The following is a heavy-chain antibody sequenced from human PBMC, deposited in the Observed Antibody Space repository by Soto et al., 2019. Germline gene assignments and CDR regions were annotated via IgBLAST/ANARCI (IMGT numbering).Heavy chain of an antibody. D-gene: IGHD3-9*01. Sequence: SETLSLTCTVSGGSISSYYWSWIRQPPGKGLEWIGYIYYSGSTNYNPSLKSRVTISVDTSKNQFSLKLSSVTAADTAVYYCARSHRSILDYWGQGTLVTVSS. V-gene: IGHV4-59*08. CDR3: ARSHRSILDY. J-gene: IGHJ4*02. CDR1: GGSISSYY. CDR2: IYYSGST.